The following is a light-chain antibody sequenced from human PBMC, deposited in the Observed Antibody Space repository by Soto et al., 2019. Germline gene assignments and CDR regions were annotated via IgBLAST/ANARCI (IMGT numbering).Light chain of an antibody. Sequence: DIQMTQSPSSLSASIGDRVTITCRASQGISNFVAWYQQKPGKAPKVLIYAASSLQSGAPPRFSGSGSGTAFTLTISSLQPEDVATYYCLKYNRGPRTCGHGTEVEIQ. CDR3: LKYNRGPRT. CDR1: QGISNF. V-gene: IGKV1-27*01. CDR2: AAS. J-gene: IGKJ1*01.